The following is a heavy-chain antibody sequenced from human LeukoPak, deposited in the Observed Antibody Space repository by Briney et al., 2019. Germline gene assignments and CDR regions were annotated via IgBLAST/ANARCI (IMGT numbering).Heavy chain of an antibody. CDR2: ISSSGSTI. V-gene: IGHV3-11*01. CDR1: GFTFSDYY. D-gene: IGHD6-13*01. J-gene: IGHJ3*02. CDR3: ARGGLYSSSWHDAFDI. Sequence: PRGSLRLSCAASGFTFSDYYMSWIRQAPGKGLEWVSYISSSGSTIYYADSVKGRFTISRDNAKNSLYLQMNSLRAEDTAVYYCARGGLYSSSWHDAFDIWGQGTMVTVSS.